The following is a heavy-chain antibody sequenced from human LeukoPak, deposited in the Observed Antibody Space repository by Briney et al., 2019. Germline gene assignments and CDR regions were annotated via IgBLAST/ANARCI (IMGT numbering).Heavy chain of an antibody. CDR1: GFTFDDYP. CDR3: AKVLSFALDDAFDI. V-gene: IGHV3-9*01. CDR2: ISWNSGTI. Sequence: PGGSLRLSCAASGFTFDDYPMHWVRQAPGKGLEWGSDISWNSGTIGYADSVKGRFTISRDNAKNSLYLQMNSLRAEDTALYYCAKVLSFALDDAFDIWGQGTMVTVSS. J-gene: IGHJ3*02.